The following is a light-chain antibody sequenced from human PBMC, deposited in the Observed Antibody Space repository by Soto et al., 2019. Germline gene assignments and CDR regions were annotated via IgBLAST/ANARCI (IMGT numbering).Light chain of an antibody. Sequence: IPMTQSPSTLSSSLGDIVTITCRASQSISNWLAWYQQKPGKAPKLLIYDASSLESGVSLRFSGSGSGTEFTLTISSLQPDDVETYSGQQYNSYSSKFGKGTNV. V-gene: IGKV1-5*01. J-gene: IGKJ1*01. CDR2: DAS. CDR3: QQYNSYSSK. CDR1: QSISNW.